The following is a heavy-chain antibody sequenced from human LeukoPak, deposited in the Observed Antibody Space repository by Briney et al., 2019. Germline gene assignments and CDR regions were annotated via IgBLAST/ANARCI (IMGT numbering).Heavy chain of an antibody. V-gene: IGHV4-59*01. D-gene: IGHD3-10*01. CDR2: IYYSGST. J-gene: IGHJ4*02. Sequence: PSETLSLTCTVSGGSISSYYWSWIRQPPGKGLEWIGYIYYSGSTNYNPSLKSRVTISVDTSKNQFSLKLSSVTAADTAMYYCARHLESGVNFGEYDYWGQGTLVTVSS. CDR1: GGSISSYY. CDR3: ARHLESGVNFGEYDY.